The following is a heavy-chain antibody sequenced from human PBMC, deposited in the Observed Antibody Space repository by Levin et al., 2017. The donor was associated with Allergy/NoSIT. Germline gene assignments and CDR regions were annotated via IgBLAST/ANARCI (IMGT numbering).Heavy chain of an antibody. CDR3: ATGVREGYGSVGSCYSRLSRYFQH. J-gene: IGHJ1*01. Sequence: GGSLRLSCAASGFTFSRYGMHWVRQAPGKGLEWVAVISYDGSNEYYAKSVKGRFTISRDNSKDTLYLQMNSLRTDDTAVYYCATGVREGYGSVGSCYSRLSRYFQHWGQGTLVTVSS. D-gene: IGHD2-15*01. CDR2: ISYDGSNE. CDR1: GFTFSRYG. V-gene: IGHV3-30*03.